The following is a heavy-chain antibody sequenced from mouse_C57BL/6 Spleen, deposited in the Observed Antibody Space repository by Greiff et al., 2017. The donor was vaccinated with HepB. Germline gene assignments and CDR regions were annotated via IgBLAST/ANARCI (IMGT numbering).Heavy chain of an antibody. D-gene: IGHD1-3*01. V-gene: IGHV1-18*01. CDR1: GYTFTDYN. CDR2: INPNNGGT. J-gene: IGHJ3*01. Sequence: EVQLQPSGPELVKPGASVKIPCKASGYTFTDYNMDWVKQSHGKSLEWIGDINPNNGGTIYNQKFKGKATLNVDKSSSTAYMELRSLTSEDTAVYYCARDSGPFAYWGQGTLVTVSA. CDR3: ARDSGPFAY.